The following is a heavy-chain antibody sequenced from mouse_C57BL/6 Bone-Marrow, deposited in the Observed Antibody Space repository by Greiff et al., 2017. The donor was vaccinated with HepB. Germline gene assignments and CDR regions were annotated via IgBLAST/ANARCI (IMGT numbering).Heavy chain of an antibody. D-gene: IGHD2-5*01. Sequence: QVQLKESGAELVRPGSSVKLSCKASGYTFTSYWMDWVKQRPGQGLEWIGNIYPSDSETHYNQKFKDKATLTVDKSSSTAYMQLSSLTSEDSAVYYCARWNSDSNEDGAMDYWGQGTSVTVSS. CDR3: ARWNSDSNEDGAMDY. J-gene: IGHJ4*01. CDR2: IYPSDSET. CDR1: GYTFTSYW. V-gene: IGHV1-61*01.